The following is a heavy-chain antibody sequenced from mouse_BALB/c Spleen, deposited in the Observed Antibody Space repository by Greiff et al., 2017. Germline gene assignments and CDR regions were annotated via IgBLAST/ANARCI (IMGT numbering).Heavy chain of an antibody. J-gene: IGHJ4*01. Sequence: QVQLQQSGAELARPGASVKMSCKASGYTFTSYTMHWVKQRPGQGLEWIGYINPSSGYTNYNQKFKDKATLTVDKSSSTAYMQLKSLTSEDSAVYYCARYGNYRAMDYWGQGTSVTVSS. CDR3: ARYGNYRAMDY. CDR2: INPSSGYT. D-gene: IGHD2-1*01. CDR1: GYTFTSYT. V-gene: IGHV1-4*01.